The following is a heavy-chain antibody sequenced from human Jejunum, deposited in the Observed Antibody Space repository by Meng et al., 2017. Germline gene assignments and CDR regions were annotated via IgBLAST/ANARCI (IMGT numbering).Heavy chain of an antibody. Sequence: ESLKISCAASGFTFSNSARSWVRQAPGKGLEWVSVISGSGGSIYYADSVKGRFTISRDNSKNTLYLQMNSLRAEDTAVYYCAQLVSYWGQGTLVTVSS. J-gene: IGHJ4*02. D-gene: IGHD2-8*01. CDR2: ISGSGGSI. CDR1: GFTFSNSA. CDR3: AQLVSY. V-gene: IGHV3-23*01.